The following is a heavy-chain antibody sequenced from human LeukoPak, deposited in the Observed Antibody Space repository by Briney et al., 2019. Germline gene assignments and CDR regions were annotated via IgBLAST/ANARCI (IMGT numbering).Heavy chain of an antibody. V-gene: IGHV3-48*01. CDR2: IDSSSTTI. Sequence: PGGSLRLSCAASGFSFSSYGMNWVRQAPGKGLEWISYIDSSSTTIYYADSVKGRFTISRDNVKNSLHLQMNSLRAEDTAVYYCAKHPSMVRGVINWFDPWGQGTLVTVSS. D-gene: IGHD3-10*01. J-gene: IGHJ5*02. CDR3: AKHPSMVRGVINWFDP. CDR1: GFSFSSYG.